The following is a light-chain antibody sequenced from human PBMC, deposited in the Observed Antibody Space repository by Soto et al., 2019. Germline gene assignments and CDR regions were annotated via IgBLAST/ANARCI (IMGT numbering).Light chain of an antibody. J-gene: IGLJ3*02. CDR2: EVS. V-gene: IGLV2-14*01. Sequence: QSALTQPAYVSGSPGQSITISCTGTSSDVGVYNSVSWYQQHPGKAPKLMIYEVSHRPSGVSNRFSGSKSAYTASLTISGLQAEDEADYYCSSYTSTSTVVFGGGTKLTVL. CDR1: SSDVGVYNS. CDR3: SSYTSTSTVV.